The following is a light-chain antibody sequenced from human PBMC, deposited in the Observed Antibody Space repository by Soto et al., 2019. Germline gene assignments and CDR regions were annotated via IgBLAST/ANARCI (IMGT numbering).Light chain of an antibody. CDR2: DVS. V-gene: IGLV2-14*01. CDR3: SSFTSSTTVL. CDR1: SSDVGGFNY. Sequence: QSALTQPASVSGSPGQSITISCTGTSSDVGGFNYVSWYQQHPGKAPKLIISDVSNRPSGVSNRFSGSKSGNTASLTISGLQAEDEADYYCSSFTSSTTVLFGGGTKLTVL. J-gene: IGLJ2*01.